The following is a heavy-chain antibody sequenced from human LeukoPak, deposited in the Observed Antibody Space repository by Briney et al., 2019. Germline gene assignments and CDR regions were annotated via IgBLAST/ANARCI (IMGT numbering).Heavy chain of an antibody. CDR1: GFTFRSYS. D-gene: IGHD3-16*01. V-gene: IGHV3-48*01. Sequence: GGSLRLSCAASGFTFRSYSMSEVRQAPGRGLEWVSYISGSSDAICYADSVNGRFTISRDNAKNSLYLQLNSLRVEDTAVYYCATTWGPDYWGQGTLVTVSS. J-gene: IGHJ4*02. CDR2: ISGSSDAI. CDR3: ATTWGPDY.